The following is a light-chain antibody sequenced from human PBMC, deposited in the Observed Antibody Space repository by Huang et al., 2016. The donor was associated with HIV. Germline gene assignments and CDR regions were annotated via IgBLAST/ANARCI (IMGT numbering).Light chain of an antibody. V-gene: IGKV1-39*01. CDR2: GAS. J-gene: IGKJ2*01. CDR1: QNINRY. CDR3: QQSARTPRT. Sequence: DIQITQSPSSLSASVGDRVNITCRASQNINRYLNWYQQRPGEAPKLLIHGASSLQSRVPSRVNGSGSGTDFTLTISSLQPEDSATYYCQQSARTPRTFGQGTKLEI.